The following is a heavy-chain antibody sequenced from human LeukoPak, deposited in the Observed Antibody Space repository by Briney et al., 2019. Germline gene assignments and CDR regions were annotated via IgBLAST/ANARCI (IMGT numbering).Heavy chain of an antibody. CDR1: GYTFTGYY. CDR2: INPNSGGT. J-gene: IGHJ5*02. V-gene: IGHV1-2*06. D-gene: IGHD1-26*01. CDR3: ARVRGPPRENWFDP. Sequence: ASVKVSCKASGYTFTGYYMHWVRQAPGQGLEWMGRINPNSGGTNYAQKLQGGVTMTRDTSISTVYMELSRLRSDDTAVYYCARVRGPPRENWFDPWGQGTLVTVSS.